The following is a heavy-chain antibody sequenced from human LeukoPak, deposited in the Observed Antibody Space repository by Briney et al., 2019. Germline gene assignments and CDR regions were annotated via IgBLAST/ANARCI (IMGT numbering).Heavy chain of an antibody. Sequence: GGSLRLSCAASGFTFSSYWMSWVRQAPGKGLEWVANIKQDGSEKYYVDSVKGRFTISRDNAKNSLYLQMNSLRAEDTAVYYCARDPVVVGYCSSTSCRALGYFDYWGQGTLVTVSS. CDR3: ARDPVVVGYCSSTSCRALGYFDY. CDR2: IKQDGSEK. V-gene: IGHV3-7*01. J-gene: IGHJ4*02. D-gene: IGHD2-2*01. CDR1: GFTFSSYW.